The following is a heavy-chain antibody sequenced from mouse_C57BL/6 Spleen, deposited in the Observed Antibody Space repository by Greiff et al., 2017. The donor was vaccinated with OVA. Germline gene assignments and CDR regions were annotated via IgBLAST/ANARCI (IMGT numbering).Heavy chain of an antibody. Sequence: EVQLVESGGGLVKPGGSLKLSCAASGFTFSDYGMHWVRQAPEKGLEWVAYISSGSSTIYYADTVKGRFTISRDNARNTQFLHMTSLRSEDAAMYYCAIGYYGYFDVWGTGTTVTVSS. CDR1: GFTFSDYG. V-gene: IGHV5-17*01. J-gene: IGHJ1*03. D-gene: IGHD2-2*01. CDR3: AIGYYGYFDV. CDR2: ISSGSSTI.